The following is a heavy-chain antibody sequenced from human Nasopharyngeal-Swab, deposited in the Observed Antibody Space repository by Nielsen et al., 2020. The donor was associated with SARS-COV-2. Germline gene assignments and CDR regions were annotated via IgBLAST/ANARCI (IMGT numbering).Heavy chain of an antibody. CDR3: AKGLRVGSAYYFYYYMDV. CDR1: GLTFRIYG. D-gene: IGHD1-26*01. CDR2: TSFDGSNK. Sequence: GGSLRLSCATSGLTFRIYGMHWVRQAPGKGLEWVAVTSFDGSNKSYADSVKGRFTISKDYAQNTLYLHMNSLRAEDTAVYYCAKGLRVGSAYYFYYYMDVWGKGTTVTVSS. J-gene: IGHJ6*03. V-gene: IGHV3-30*05.